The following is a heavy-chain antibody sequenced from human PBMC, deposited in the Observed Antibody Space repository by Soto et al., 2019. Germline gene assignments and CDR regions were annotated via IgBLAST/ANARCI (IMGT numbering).Heavy chain of an antibody. Sequence: SETLSLTCTVSGGSISSYYWSWIRQPPGKGLEWIGYIYYSGSTNYNPSLKSRVTISVDTSKNQFSLKLSSVTAADTAAYYCARGGSYPIGASDYWGQGTLVTVSS. D-gene: IGHD1-26*01. CDR1: GGSISSYY. J-gene: IGHJ4*02. CDR2: IYYSGST. V-gene: IGHV4-59*01. CDR3: ARGGSYPIGASDY.